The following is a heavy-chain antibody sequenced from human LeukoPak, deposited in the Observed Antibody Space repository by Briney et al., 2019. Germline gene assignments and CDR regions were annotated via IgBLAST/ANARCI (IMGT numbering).Heavy chain of an antibody. J-gene: IGHJ4*02. D-gene: IGHD6-19*01. V-gene: IGHV3-48*01. CDR1: GFTFSSYS. CDR3: ARSAYSSGWSTFDY. CDR2: ISSSSTI. Sequence: SGGSLRLSCAASGFTFSSYSMNWVRQAPGKGLEWVSYISSSSTIYYADSVKGRFTISRDKAKNSLYLQMNSLRAEDTAVYYCARSAYSSGWSTFDYWGQGTLVTVSS.